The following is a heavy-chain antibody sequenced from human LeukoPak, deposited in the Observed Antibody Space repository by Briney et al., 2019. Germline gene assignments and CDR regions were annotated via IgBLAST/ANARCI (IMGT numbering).Heavy chain of an antibody. CDR3: AREMEGDYGSGTFFDL. CDR2: ISSSGSTI. J-gene: IGHJ4*02. D-gene: IGHD3-10*01. V-gene: IGHV3-48*03. Sequence: PGGSLRLSCAASGFTFSSYEMNWVRQAPGKGLEWVSYISSSGSTIYYADSVKGRFTISRDNVKNSLYLQMNGLRAEDTAVYYCAREMEGDYGSGTFFDLWGQGNMVTVSS. CDR1: GFTFSSYE.